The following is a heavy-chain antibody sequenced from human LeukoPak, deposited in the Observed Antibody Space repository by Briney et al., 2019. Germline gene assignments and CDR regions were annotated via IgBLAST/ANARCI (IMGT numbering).Heavy chain of an antibody. CDR3: ASLTFDSSSSSVPDAFDI. D-gene: IGHD6-6*01. J-gene: IGHJ3*02. CDR1: GDSISSDKW. Sequence: PSETLSLTCAVSGDSISSDKWWSWVRQPPGKGLEYIGEFHQSVSTNYNPSLKSRVTISVDTSKNQFSLKLSSVTAADTAVYYCASLTFDSSSSSVPDAFDIWGQGTMVTVSS. V-gene: IGHV4-4*02. CDR2: FHQSVST.